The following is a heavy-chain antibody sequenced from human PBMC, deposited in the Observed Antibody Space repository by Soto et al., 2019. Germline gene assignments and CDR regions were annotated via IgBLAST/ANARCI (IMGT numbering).Heavy chain of an antibody. CDR2: IYYSGST. Sequence: ETLSLTCTVSGGSISSSSYYWGWIRQPPGKGLEWIGSIYYSGSTYYNPSLKSRVTISVDTSKNQFSLKLSSVTAADTAVYYCARRWITIFGVVDYYYYGMDVWGQGTTVTVSS. CDR3: ARRWITIFGVVDYYYYGMDV. V-gene: IGHV4-39*01. CDR1: GGSISSSSYY. D-gene: IGHD3-3*01. J-gene: IGHJ6*02.